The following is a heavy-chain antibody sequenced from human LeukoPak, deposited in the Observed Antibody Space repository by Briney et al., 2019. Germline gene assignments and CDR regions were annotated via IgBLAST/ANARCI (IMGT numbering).Heavy chain of an antibody. J-gene: IGHJ3*02. CDR2: IRYDETKK. CDR3: AKQGQNWGNAFDI. D-gene: IGHD7-27*01. Sequence: GGSLRLSCAASAFTFSNYGIHWVRQAPGKGLEWVAFIRYDETKKYYADSVKGRFTISRDNSKNTLYLQMNSLRAEDTAVYYCAKQGQNWGNAFDIWGQGTMVTVSS. CDR1: AFTFSNYG. V-gene: IGHV3-30*02.